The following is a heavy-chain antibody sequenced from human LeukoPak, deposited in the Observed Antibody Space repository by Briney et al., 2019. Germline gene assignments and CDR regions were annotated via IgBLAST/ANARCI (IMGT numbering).Heavy chain of an antibody. CDR2: ISSDGSIT. J-gene: IGHJ4*02. CDR3: ARHFNYYLDY. CDR1: GFTFSTYW. D-gene: IGHD2/OR15-2a*01. V-gene: IGHV3-74*01. Sequence: GGSXRLSCAASGFTFSTYWMHWVRQAPGKGLVWVSRISSDGSITGYADSEKGRFTISRDNAKNTLYLQMNSLRAEDTAVYYCARHFNYYLDYWGQGTLVTVSS.